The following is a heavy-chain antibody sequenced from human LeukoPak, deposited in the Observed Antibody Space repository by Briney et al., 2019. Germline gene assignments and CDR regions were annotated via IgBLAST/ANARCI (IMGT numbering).Heavy chain of an antibody. CDR1: GGSISSYY. CDR3: ARAFLDFGGGYYRPGFAFDI. Sequence: SENLSLTRTVSGGSISSYYWSWIRQPPGKGLEWIGYIYYSGSTNYNPSLKSRVTISVDTSKNQFSLKLSSVTAADTAVYYCARAFLDFGGGYYRPGFAFDIWGQGTMVTVSS. V-gene: IGHV4-59*01. CDR2: IYYSGST. J-gene: IGHJ3*02. D-gene: IGHD3-3*01.